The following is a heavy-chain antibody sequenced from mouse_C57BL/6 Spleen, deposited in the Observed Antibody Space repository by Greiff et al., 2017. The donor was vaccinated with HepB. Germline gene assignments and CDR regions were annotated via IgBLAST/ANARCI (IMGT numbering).Heavy chain of an antibody. V-gene: IGHV1-69*01. Sequence: QVQLQQPGAELVMPGASVKLSCKASGYTFTSYWMHWVKQRPGQGLEWIGEIDPSDSYTNYNQKFKGKSTLTVDKSSSTADMQLSSLTSEDSAVYYCARTTRWSLYYFDYWGQGTTLTVSS. CDR1: GYTFTSYW. J-gene: IGHJ2*01. CDR2: IDPSDSYT. D-gene: IGHD1-1*02. CDR3: ARTTRWSLYYFDY.